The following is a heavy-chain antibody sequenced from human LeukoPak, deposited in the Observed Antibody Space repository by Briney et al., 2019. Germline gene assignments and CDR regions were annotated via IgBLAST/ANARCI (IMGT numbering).Heavy chain of an antibody. CDR3: ASGTYDSSGYYYVRRARFDY. Sequence: TSETLSLTCAVYGGSFSGYYWSWIRQPPGKGLEWIGVINHSGSTNYNPSLKSRVTISVDTSKNQFSLKLSSVTAADTAVYYCASGTYDSSGYYYVRRARFDYWGQGTLVTVSS. V-gene: IGHV4-34*01. J-gene: IGHJ4*02. CDR2: INHSGST. CDR1: GGSFSGYY. D-gene: IGHD3-22*01.